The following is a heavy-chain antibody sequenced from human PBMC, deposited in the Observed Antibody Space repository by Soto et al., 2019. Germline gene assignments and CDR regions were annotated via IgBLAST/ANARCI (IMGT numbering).Heavy chain of an antibody. V-gene: IGHV4-39*01. CDR1: GGSISSGPYS. Sequence: PSETLSLTCTVSGGSISSGPYSWGWIRQPPGKGLEWIGTFYYSGSTYYNPSLKSRVTISVDTSKNQFSLNLNSVTAADTAVYYCARRRATVTYNWFDPWGQGTLVTVSS. CDR2: FYYSGST. CDR3: ARRRATVTYNWFDP. J-gene: IGHJ5*02. D-gene: IGHD4-4*01.